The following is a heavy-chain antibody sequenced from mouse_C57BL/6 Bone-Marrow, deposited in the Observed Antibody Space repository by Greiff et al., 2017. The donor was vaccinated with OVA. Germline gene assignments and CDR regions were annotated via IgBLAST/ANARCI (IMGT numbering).Heavy chain of an antibody. CDR2: IYPGDGDT. J-gene: IGHJ2*01. CDR3: ARWGFITTVVAPHYFDY. CDR1: GYAFSSSW. Sequence: QVQLQQSGPELVKPGASVKISCKASGYAFSSSWMNWVKQRPGKGLEWIGRIYPGDGDTNYNGKFKGKATLTADKSSSTAYMQLSSLTSDDSAVYFCARWGFITTVVAPHYFDYWGQGTTLTVSS. D-gene: IGHD1-1*01. V-gene: IGHV1-82*01.